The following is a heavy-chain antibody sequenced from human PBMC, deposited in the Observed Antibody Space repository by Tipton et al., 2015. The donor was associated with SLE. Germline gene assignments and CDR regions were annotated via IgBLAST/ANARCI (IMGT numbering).Heavy chain of an antibody. CDR1: GGSIRSGGYY. CDR2: IFDIGST. D-gene: IGHD3-3*01. J-gene: IGHJ5*02. CDR3: ARRGLPLFRSFWGDFYT. V-gene: IGHV4-31*03. Sequence: TLSLTCTVSGGSIRSGGYYWSWIRQHPGKGLEWIGYIFDIGSTNYNPSLRSRVTISLDTSKNQFSLRLSSVTAADTAVYYCARRGLPLFRSFWGDFYTWGQGTLVTVSS.